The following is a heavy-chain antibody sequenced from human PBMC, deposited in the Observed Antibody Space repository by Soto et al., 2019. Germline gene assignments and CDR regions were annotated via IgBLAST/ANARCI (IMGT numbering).Heavy chain of an antibody. CDR2: INHSGST. J-gene: IGHJ4*02. CDR3: ARGPSARAVLQRGLPPKRGQFDY. V-gene: IGHV4-4*02. Sequence: SETLSLTCAVSGGSISRSNWWSWVRQPPGKGLEWIGEINHSGSTNYNPSLKSRVTISVDTSKNQFSLKLSSVTAADTAVYYCARGPSARAVLQRGLPPKRGQFDYWGQGTLVTVSS. CDR1: GGSISRSNW. D-gene: IGHD1-26*01.